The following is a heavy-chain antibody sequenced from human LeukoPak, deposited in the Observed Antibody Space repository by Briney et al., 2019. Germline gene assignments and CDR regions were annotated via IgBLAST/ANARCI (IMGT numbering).Heavy chain of an antibody. J-gene: IGHJ5*02. CDR1: AGSFSGYY. CDR2: INHRGNS. CDR3: GLSTTTVTTRTIDH. D-gene: IGHD4-17*01. V-gene: IGHV4-34*01. Sequence: SETLSLTCAVYAGSFSGYYWTWIRQPPGKGLEWNGEINHRGNSKYKPSLESRVTMSVDTSKSQFSLKLDSVTAADTAVYYCGLSTTTVTTRTIDHWGQGTLVTVSS.